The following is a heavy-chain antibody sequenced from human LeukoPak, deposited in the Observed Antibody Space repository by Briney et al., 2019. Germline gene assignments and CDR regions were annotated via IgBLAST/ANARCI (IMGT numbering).Heavy chain of an antibody. J-gene: IGHJ2*01. V-gene: IGHV1-8*02. CDR1: GGTFSSYA. Sequence: EASVKVSCKASGGTFSSYAISWVRQATGQGLEWMGWMNPNSGNTGYAQKFQGRVTMTRNTSISTAYMELSSLRSEDTAVYYCARGPNWYFDLWGRGTLVTVSS. CDR2: MNPNSGNT. CDR3: ARGPNWYFDL.